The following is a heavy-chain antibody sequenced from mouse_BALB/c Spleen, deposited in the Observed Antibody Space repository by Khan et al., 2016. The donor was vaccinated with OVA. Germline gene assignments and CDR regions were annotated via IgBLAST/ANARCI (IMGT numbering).Heavy chain of an antibody. D-gene: IGHD2-1*01. J-gene: IGHJ1*01. CDR3: ARSGGNFHWYFDV. CDR2: ISSGSSTI. V-gene: IGHV5-17*02. Sequence: EVHLVESGGGLVQPGGSRKLSCAASGFTFSSFGMHWVRQAPKKGLEWVAYISSGSSTIYYVDTVKGRFTISRDKPKNTLFLQMTSLRSEDTAMYYCARSGGNFHWYFDVWGAGTSVTVSS. CDR1: GFTFSSFG.